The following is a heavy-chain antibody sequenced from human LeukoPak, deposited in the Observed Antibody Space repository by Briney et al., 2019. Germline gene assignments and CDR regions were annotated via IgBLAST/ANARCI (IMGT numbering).Heavy chain of an antibody. D-gene: IGHD2-21*02. V-gene: IGHV3-23*01. J-gene: IGHJ4*02. CDR2: ISATGGST. Sequence: GGSLRLSCAGSGSSFSSYAMHWVRRAPGKGLEWISAISATGGSTHYADSVKGRFTISRDNPKNTLYLQLNSLGVEDTAVYYCARGLTQIPRLATGLGHWGQGTLVTVSS. CDR1: GSSFSSYA. CDR3: ARGLTQIPRLATGLGH.